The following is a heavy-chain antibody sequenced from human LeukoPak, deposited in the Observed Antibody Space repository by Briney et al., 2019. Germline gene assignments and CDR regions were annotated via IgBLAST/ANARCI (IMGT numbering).Heavy chain of an antibody. CDR1: AFSVSNNY. Sequence: PGGSLRLSCAVSAFSVSNNYMSWVRRAPGKGLEWVSLIFTGGTTYYADSVKGRFTISKDNSKNTLYLQMNSLRAGDTAVYYCVRDQGYCSSIRCLGAIGSFDVWGQGTMVTVSS. J-gene: IGHJ3*01. V-gene: IGHV3-53*01. CDR3: VRDQGYCSSIRCLGAIGSFDV. D-gene: IGHD2-2*01. CDR2: IFTGGTT.